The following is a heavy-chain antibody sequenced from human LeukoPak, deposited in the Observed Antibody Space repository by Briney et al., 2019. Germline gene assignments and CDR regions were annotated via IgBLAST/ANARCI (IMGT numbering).Heavy chain of an antibody. Sequence: GGSLRPSCAASGFTFSSYSMNWVRQAPGKGLEWVSSISSSSSYIYYADSVKGRFTISRDNAKNSLYLQMNSLRAEDTAVYYCARDLGYCSSTSCYNAFDIWGQGTMVTVSS. D-gene: IGHD2-2*01. CDR1: GFTFSSYS. CDR3: ARDLGYCSSTSCYNAFDI. J-gene: IGHJ3*02. CDR2: ISSSSSYI. V-gene: IGHV3-21*01.